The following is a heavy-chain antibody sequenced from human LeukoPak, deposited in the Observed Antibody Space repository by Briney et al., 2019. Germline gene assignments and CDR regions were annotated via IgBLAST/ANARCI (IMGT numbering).Heavy chain of an antibody. D-gene: IGHD4-17*01. Sequence: SETLSLTCTVSGGSISSYYWSWIRQPPGKGLEGIGYIYSSGSTNYNPSLKSRVTMSVDTSKNQFSLKVSSVTAADTAVYYCARDDLYGDYDVFDYWGQGTLVTVSS. CDR3: ARDDLYGDYDVFDY. V-gene: IGHV4-59*01. CDR1: GGSISSYY. CDR2: IYSSGST. J-gene: IGHJ4*02.